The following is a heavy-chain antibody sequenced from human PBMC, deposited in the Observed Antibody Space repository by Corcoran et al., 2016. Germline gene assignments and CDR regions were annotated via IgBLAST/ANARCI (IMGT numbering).Heavy chain of an antibody. V-gene: IGHV3-73*02. CDR3: TRHSEYCGGDCYSDY. Sequence: EVQQVESGGGLGKVGGSLKLSCAASGFTFSGSAMHWVRQASGNGLEWVGRSRSKANSYATAYAASVKGRFSISSDDSKNTAYLQMNSLKTEDTAVYYCTRHSEYCGGDCYSDYWGQGTLVTVSS. J-gene: IGHJ4*02. CDR2: SRSKANSYAT. D-gene: IGHD2-21*02. CDR1: GFTFSGSA.